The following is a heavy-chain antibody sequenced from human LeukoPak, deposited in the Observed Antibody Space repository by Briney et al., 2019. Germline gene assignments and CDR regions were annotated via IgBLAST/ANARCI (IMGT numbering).Heavy chain of an antibody. CDR1: GLAFQNYL. CDR3: ATTFPYCADGTCAL. CDR2: LRPDGSTF. V-gene: IGHV3-7*01. D-gene: IGHD2-15*01. Sequence: GGSLRLSCVATGLAFQNYLMTWVRQAPGKGPEWVATLRPDGSTFTYVDAVRGRFTISRDNPKNSLYLQMHSLRADDTAVYYCATTFPYCADGTCALGGQGTLVIVSS. J-gene: IGHJ1*01.